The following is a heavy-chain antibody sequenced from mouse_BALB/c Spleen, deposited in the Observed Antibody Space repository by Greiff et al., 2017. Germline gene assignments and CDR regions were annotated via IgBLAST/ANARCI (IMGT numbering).Heavy chain of an antibody. D-gene: IGHD2-4*01. J-gene: IGHJ4*01. V-gene: IGHV1-14*01. Sequence: VQLQQSGPELVKPGASVKMSCKASGYTFTSYVMHWVKQKPGQGLEWIGYINPYNDGTKYNEKFKGKATLTSDKSSSTAYMELSSLTSEDSAVYYCARGGSTMITMEYYAMDYWGQGTSVTVSS. CDR2: INPYNDGT. CDR3: ARGGSTMITMEYYAMDY. CDR1: GYTFTSYV.